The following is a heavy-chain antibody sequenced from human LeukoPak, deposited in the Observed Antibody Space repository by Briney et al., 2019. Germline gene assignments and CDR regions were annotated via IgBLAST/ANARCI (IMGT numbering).Heavy chain of an antibody. J-gene: IGHJ4*02. D-gene: IGHD7-27*01. V-gene: IGHV5-51*01. Sequence: GESLKISFKGSGYIFTNYWIGWVRQLPGKGLEWMGIIYPGDSDTRYSPSFQGQVTISADNSINTAYLQWSSLKASDTAIYYCARRLTAELWGQGTLVTVSS. CDR1: GYIFTNYW. CDR3: ARRLTAEL. CDR2: IYPGDSDT.